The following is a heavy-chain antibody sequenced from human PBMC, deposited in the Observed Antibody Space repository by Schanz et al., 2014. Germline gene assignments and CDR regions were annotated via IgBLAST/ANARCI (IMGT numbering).Heavy chain of an antibody. Sequence: QVQLQESGPGLVKPSETPSLTCTVSGASISGSYWSCTRQPPGKGLEWIGYIYYSGSTAYNPALKSRVTMSVAAAKNQSSLKLSSVTAADTAVDYCARARFTGYYMDVWGQGTAVTVSS. D-gene: IGHD3-9*01. V-gene: IGHV4-59*01. CDR1: GASISGSY. CDR2: IYYSGST. CDR3: ARARFTGYYMDV. J-gene: IGHJ6*02.